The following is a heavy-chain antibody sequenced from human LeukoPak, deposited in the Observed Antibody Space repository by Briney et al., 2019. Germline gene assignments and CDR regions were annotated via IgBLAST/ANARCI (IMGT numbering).Heavy chain of an antibody. CDR2: IKQDGSEK. CDR1: GFTFSSSW. CDR3: SVRPVVWFGELLHDY. V-gene: IGHV3-7*03. Sequence: AGGSLRLSCAASGFTFSSSWMSWVRQAPGKGLEWVANIKQDGSEKNYVDSVKGRFTISRDNAKNSMYLQMNSLRAEDTAVYYCSVRPVVWFGELLHDYWGQGTLVTVSS. J-gene: IGHJ4*02. D-gene: IGHD3-10*01.